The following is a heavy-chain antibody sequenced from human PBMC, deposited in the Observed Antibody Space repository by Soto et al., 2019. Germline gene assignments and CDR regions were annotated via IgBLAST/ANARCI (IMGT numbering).Heavy chain of an antibody. CDR1: GFTFSSYT. D-gene: IGHD6-19*01. CDR3: AKDMTGYSSLFGV. Sequence: EVQLLESGGGLVQPGGSLRLSCAASGFTFSSYTMSWVRQAPGKGLEWVSGISGSGGSTYYADSVKGRFTTSRDTSKNTLYLQMNSLRAEDTAVYFCAKDMTGYSSLFGVWGQGTLVTVS. CDR2: ISGSGGST. J-gene: IGHJ4*02. V-gene: IGHV3-23*01.